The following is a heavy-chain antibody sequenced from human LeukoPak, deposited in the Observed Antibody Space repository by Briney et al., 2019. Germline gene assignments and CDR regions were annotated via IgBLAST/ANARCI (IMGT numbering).Heavy chain of an antibody. CDR1: GGSISSGGSY. D-gene: IGHD5-24*01. CDR2: IYYSGST. CDR3: ARDWEDDYNNFFDY. J-gene: IGHJ4*02. V-gene: IGHV4-31*03. Sequence: PSETLSLTCTVSGGSISSGGSYWSWIRQHPGKGLEWIGYIYYSGSTYYNPSLKSRVTISVDTSKNQFSLKLSPVTAADTAVYYCARDWEDDYNNFFDYWGQGTLVTVSS.